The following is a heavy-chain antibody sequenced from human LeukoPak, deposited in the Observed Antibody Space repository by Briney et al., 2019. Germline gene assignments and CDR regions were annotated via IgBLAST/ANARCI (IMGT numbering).Heavy chain of an antibody. CDR2: IKPDGSEK. J-gene: IGHJ6*02. CDR3: ARVRYYEDV. D-gene: IGHD3-3*01. CDR1: GFTFNNEW. Sequence: GGSLRLSCTAAGFTFNNEWMRWGRQASGKGLEWVSNIKPDGSEKYSVHSVRGRFTISRDNAKNSLFLQMNTLRAEDTAVYHCARVRYYEDVWGQGTTVTVSS. V-gene: IGHV3-7*01.